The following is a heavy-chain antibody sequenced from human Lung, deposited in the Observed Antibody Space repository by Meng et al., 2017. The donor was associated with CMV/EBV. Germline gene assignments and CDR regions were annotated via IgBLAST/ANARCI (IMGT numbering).Heavy chain of an antibody. J-gene: IGHJ1*01. V-gene: IGHV4-4*02. D-gene: IGHD3-10*01. CDR3: LRRSGGSV. CDR2: IPHRGSS. CDR1: GDSITNHNW. Sequence: QVPVRESGPALVKPSETLSLTCAVSGDSITNHNWWAWVRQPPGKVLEWIGEIPHRGSSAYNPSLKSRVSMSIDKSKNQFSLKLTSVTAADTAVYHCLRRSGGSVWGQGTLVTVSS.